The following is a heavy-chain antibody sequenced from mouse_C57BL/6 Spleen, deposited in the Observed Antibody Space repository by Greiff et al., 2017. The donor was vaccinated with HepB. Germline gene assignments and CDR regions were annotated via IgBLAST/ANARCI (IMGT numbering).Heavy chain of an antibody. CDR2: ISSGSSTI. Sequence: EVQRVESGGGLVKPGGSLKLSCAASGFTFSDYGMHWVRQAPEKGLEWFAYISSGSSTIYYADTVKGRFTISRDNAKNTLFLQMTSLRSEDTAMYYCARSSNYYAMDYWGQGTSVTVSS. D-gene: IGHD2-5*01. CDR1: GFTFSDYG. CDR3: ARSSNYYAMDY. J-gene: IGHJ4*01. V-gene: IGHV5-17*01.